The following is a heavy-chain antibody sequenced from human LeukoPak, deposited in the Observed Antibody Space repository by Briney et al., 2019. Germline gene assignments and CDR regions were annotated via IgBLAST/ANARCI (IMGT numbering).Heavy chain of an antibody. V-gene: IGHV3-23*01. Sequence: SGGSLGLSCAASGFTFSSYAMSWVRQAPGKGLEWVSAISGSGGSTYYPDSVKGRFTISRDNSKNTLYLQMNSLRAEDTAVYYCAKVKYYYDSSGYPADYWGQGTLVTVSS. D-gene: IGHD3-22*01. CDR2: ISGSGGST. CDR3: AKVKYYYDSSGYPADY. CDR1: GFTFSSYA. J-gene: IGHJ4*02.